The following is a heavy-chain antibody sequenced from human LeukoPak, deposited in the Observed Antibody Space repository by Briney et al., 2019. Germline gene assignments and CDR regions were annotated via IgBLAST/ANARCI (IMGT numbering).Heavy chain of an antibody. D-gene: IGHD6-19*01. CDR1: GGSISSRNW. J-gene: IGHJ3*02. V-gene: IGHV4-4*02. Sequence: PSETLSLTCAVSGGSISSRNWWSWVRQPPGKGLEWIGEIYHSGSTNYNPSLKSRVTISLDKSKNQFPLKLSSVTAADTAVYYCARAGIAVADDAFDIWGQGTMVTVSS. CDR2: IYHSGST. CDR3: ARAGIAVADDAFDI.